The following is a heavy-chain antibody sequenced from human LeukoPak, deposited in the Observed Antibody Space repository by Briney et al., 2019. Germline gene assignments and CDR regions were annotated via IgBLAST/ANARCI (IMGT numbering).Heavy chain of an antibody. CDR2: INHSGST. Sequence: PSETLSLTCAVYGGSFSGYYWSWIRQPPGKGLEWIGEINHSGSTNYNPSLKSRVTISVDTSKNQFSLKLSSVTAADTAVYYCARLRLSFSLVGATVEGWFDLWGQGTLVTVSS. J-gene: IGHJ5*02. CDR3: ARLRLSFSLVGATVEGWFDL. D-gene: IGHD1-26*01. V-gene: IGHV4-34*01. CDR1: GGSFSGYY.